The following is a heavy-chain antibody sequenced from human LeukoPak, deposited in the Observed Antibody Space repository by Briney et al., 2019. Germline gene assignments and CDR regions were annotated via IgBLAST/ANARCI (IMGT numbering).Heavy chain of an antibody. CDR2: ISSSSAYI. J-gene: IGHJ5*02. D-gene: IGHD6-6*01. Sequence: GGSLRLSCAASGFTLSRFSMNWVRQAPGKGPERVSSISSSSAYIYYADSVKGRFAISRDNAKNSLYLQMNSLRAEDTAVYYCARDREVVIAARPHNWFDPWGQGTLVTVSS. V-gene: IGHV3-21*01. CDR1: GFTLSRFS. CDR3: ARDREVVIAARPHNWFDP.